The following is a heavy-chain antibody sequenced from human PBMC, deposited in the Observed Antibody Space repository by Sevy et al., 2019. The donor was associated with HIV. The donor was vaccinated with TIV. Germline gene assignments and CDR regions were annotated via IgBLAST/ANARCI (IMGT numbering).Heavy chain of an antibody. V-gene: IGHV4-59*01. CDR2: IYYSGST. D-gene: IGHD2-21*02. CDR1: GGSISSYY. Sequence: SETLSLTCTVSGGSISSYYWSWIRQPPGKGLEWIGYIYYSGSTNYNPSLKSRVTISVDTSKIQFSLKLSSVTAADTAVYYCARGKMTDLPRIWGQRTMVTVSS. CDR3: ARGKMTDLPRI. J-gene: IGHJ3*02.